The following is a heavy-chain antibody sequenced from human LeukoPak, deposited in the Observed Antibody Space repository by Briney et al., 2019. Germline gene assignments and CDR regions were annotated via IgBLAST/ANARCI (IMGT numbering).Heavy chain of an antibody. D-gene: IGHD6-13*01. Sequence: SVKVSCKASGGTFSSYAISWVRQAPGQGLEWMGGIIPIFGTANYAQKFQGRVTITTDESTSTAYMELSSLRSEDTAVYYCARHPGIAAAGYYMDVWGKGTTVTVSS. V-gene: IGHV1-69*05. CDR2: IIPIFGTA. CDR1: GGTFSSYA. J-gene: IGHJ6*03. CDR3: ARHPGIAAAGYYMDV.